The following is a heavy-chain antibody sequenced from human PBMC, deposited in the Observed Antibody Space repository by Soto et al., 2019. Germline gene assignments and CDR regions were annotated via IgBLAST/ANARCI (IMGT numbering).Heavy chain of an antibody. CDR2: ISNDGGAT. Sequence: EVQLVESGGGLVQPGGSLRLSCAASGFTFSNYAMHWVRQAPGKGLEYVSAISNDGGATYYADSVRGRFTISRDNSKNTLFLQMGSLRAEDMAVYHCARADAVTTLLTKHYFFDHWGQGTLVTVSS. J-gene: IGHJ4*02. D-gene: IGHD6-19*01. V-gene: IGHV3-64*07. CDR3: ARADAVTTLLTKHYFFDH. CDR1: GFTFSNYA.